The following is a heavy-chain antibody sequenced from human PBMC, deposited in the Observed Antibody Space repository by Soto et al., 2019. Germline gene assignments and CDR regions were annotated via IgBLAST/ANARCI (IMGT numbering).Heavy chain of an antibody. D-gene: IGHD2-21*02. CDR2: IYYSGST. J-gene: IGHJ4*02. CDR1: GGSISSYY. Sequence: PSETLSLTCTVSGGSISSYYWSWIRQPPGKGLEWIGYIYYSGSTNYNPSLKSRVTISVDTSKNQFSLKLSSATAADTAVYYCARVTTGDDYFDYWGQGTLVTVSS. CDR3: ARVTTGDDYFDY. V-gene: IGHV4-59*01.